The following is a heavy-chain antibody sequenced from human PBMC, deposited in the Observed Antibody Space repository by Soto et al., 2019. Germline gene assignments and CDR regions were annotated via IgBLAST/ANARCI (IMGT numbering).Heavy chain of an antibody. J-gene: IGHJ4*02. CDR3: ARLEMATDY. Sequence: SETLSLTCTVSGGSVTSGSYYWNWIRQPPGKGLEWIGYIYYTGSTNYNPSLKSRVTISADTSKNQFSLKLNSVTAADTAVYYCARLEMATDYWGQGILVTVS. CDR2: IYYTGST. CDR1: GGSVTSGSYY. D-gene: IGHD5-12*01. V-gene: IGHV4-61*01.